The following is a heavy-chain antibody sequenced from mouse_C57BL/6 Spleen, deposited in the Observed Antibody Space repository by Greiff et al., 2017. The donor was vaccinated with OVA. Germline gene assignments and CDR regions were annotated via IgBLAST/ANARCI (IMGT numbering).Heavy chain of an antibody. V-gene: IGHV1-82*01. CDR2: IYPGDGDT. CDR1: GYAFSSSW. J-gene: IGHJ2*01. CDR3: ARSDGSSWYFDY. Sequence: VQLQQSGPELVKPGASVKISCKASGYAFSSSWMNWVKQRPGKGLEWIGRIYPGDGDTNYNGKFKGKATLTADKSSSTAYMQLSSLTSEDSAVYFCARSDGSSWYFDYWGQGTTLTVSS. D-gene: IGHD1-1*01.